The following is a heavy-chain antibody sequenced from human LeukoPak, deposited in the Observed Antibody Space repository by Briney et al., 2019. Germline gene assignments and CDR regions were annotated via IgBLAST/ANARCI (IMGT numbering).Heavy chain of an antibody. CDR3: ARGGKTYYGSGAPFDY. V-gene: IGHV1-69*05. J-gene: IGHJ4*02. CDR1: GGTFRSYA. D-gene: IGHD3-10*01. CDR2: IIPIFGTA. Sequence: RASVKVSCKASGGTFRSYAISWVQQAPGQGLEWMGRIIPIFGTANYAQKFQGRVTITTDESTSTAYMELSSLRSEDTVVYYCARGGKTYYGSGAPFDYWGQGTLVTVSS.